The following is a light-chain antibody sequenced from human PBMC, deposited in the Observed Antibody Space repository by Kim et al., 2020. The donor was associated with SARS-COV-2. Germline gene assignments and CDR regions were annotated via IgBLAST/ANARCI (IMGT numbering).Light chain of an antibody. CDR2: QDS. Sequence: VSPGQTASITCSGDKLGDKYACWYQQKPGQSPVLVIYQDSKRPSGIPERFSGSNSGNTATLTISGTQAMDEADYYCQAWDSSTVVFGGGTQLIVL. J-gene: IGLJ2*01. V-gene: IGLV3-1*01. CDR3: QAWDSSTVV. CDR1: KLGDKY.